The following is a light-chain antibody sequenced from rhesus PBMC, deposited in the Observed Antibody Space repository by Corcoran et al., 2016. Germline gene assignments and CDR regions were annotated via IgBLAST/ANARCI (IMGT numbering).Light chain of an antibody. V-gene: IGKV1-32*02. CDR1: QGISSY. CDR3: QQGNSNPT. Sequence: DIQMSQSPSSLSASVGDRVTITCRASQGISSYLNWYQQKPGKAPKLLNDYANSLARGVPTRFSGRGPGTDFPLTISSLQPEDFATYSCQQGNSNPTFGQGTKVEIK. CDR2: YAN. J-gene: IGKJ1*01.